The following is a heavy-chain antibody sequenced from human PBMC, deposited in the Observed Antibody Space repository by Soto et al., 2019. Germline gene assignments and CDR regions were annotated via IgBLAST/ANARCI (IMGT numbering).Heavy chain of an antibody. CDR1: GFTFSNYA. D-gene: IGHD3-10*01. CDR3: EKGLGSASYRFDY. V-gene: IGHV3-23*01. J-gene: IGHJ4*02. CDR2: VSGSGAST. Sequence: PGGSLRLSCAASGFTFSNYAMTWVRQAPGKGLEWVSAVSGSGASTFYADSVKGRFTISRDNSKNTLYLQMISLRAEDTAVYYCEKGLGSASYRFDYWGQGTLVTVSS.